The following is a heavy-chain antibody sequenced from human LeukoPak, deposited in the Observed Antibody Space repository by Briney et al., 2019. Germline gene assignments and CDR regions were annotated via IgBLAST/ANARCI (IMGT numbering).Heavy chain of an antibody. D-gene: IGHD3-9*01. J-gene: IGHJ4*02. V-gene: IGHV4-34*01. Sequence: SETLSLNCAVYAGSFSDHYWSWIRQPPGKGLEWIGEINHSGSTNYNPSLKSRVTISVDTSKNQLSLKLSSVTAADTAVYYCASVEGIYDILTGYYYWGQGTLVTVSS. CDR2: INHSGST. CDR3: ASVEGIYDILTGYYY. CDR1: AGSFSDHY.